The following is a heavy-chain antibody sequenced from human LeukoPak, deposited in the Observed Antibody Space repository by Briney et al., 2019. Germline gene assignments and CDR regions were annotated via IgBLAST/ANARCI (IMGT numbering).Heavy chain of an antibody. D-gene: IGHD5-18*01. V-gene: IGHV4-34*01. CDR1: GGSFSGYY. Sequence: SGTLSLTCAVYGGSFSGYYWSWIRQPPGKGLEWIGEINHSGSTNYNPSLKSRVTISVDTSKNQFSLKLSSVTAADTAVYYCARGFRRGPWYSYGLYFDYWGQGTLVTVSS. CDR3: ARGFRRGPWYSYGLYFDY. J-gene: IGHJ4*02. CDR2: INHSGST.